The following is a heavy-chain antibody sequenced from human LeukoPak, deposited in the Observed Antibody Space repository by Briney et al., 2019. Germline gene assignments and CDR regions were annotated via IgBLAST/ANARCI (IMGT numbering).Heavy chain of an antibody. CDR1: GYTFTSYG. CDR3: ARDRAPLVRGVIDY. V-gene: IGHV1-18*01. D-gene: IGHD3-10*01. CDR2: ISAYNGNT. J-gene: IGHJ4*02. Sequence: ASVKVSCKASGYTFTSYGISWVRQAPGQGLEWMGWISAYNGNTNYAQKLQGRVTMTTDTSTSTAYMELRSLRSDDTAVYYCARDRAPLVRGVIDYWGQGTLVTVSS.